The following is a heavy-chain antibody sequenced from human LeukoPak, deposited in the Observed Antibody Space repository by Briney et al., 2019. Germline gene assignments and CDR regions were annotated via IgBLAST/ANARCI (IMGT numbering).Heavy chain of an antibody. CDR1: GFTFSTYW. CDR3: RTYRWGDSFEY. J-gene: IGHJ4*02. V-gene: IGHV3-74*01. D-gene: IGHD3-16*01. CDR2: INSYGSST. Sequence: PGGPLRLSCAASGFTFSTYWMQWVRQDPGKGLVWVSHINSYGSSTAYADSVKGRFTISRDNAKKTLYLQMNSLRVEDTAIYYCRTYRWGDSFEYWGQGTLVTVSS.